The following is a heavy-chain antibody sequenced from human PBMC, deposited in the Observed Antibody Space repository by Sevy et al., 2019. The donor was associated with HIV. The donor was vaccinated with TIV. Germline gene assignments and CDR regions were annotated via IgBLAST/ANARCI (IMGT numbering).Heavy chain of an antibody. CDR2: ISYTSTTI. CDR1: GFTFNTYN. J-gene: IGHJ6*02. Sequence: GGSLRLSCAVSGFTFNTYNMNWVRQAPGKGLEWVSYISYTSTTIDYADSLRGRSTISRDNAKNTLYLQMNSLRDEDTAVYYCASSDATSRFGYYYFAMDFWGQGTSVTVSS. V-gene: IGHV3-48*02. CDR3: ASSDATSRFGYYYFAMDF. D-gene: IGHD3-22*01.